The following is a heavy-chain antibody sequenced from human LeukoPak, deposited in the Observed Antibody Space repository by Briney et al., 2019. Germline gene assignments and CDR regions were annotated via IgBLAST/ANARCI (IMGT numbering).Heavy chain of an antibody. CDR2: IIPIFGTA. CDR3: ARARLDYYDSSGYYLS. V-gene: IGHV1-69*05. CDR1: GGTFSSYA. D-gene: IGHD3-22*01. Sequence: SVKVSCKASGGTFSSYAISWVRQAPGQGLEWMRRIIPIFGTANYAQKFQGRVTITTDESTSTAYMELSSLRSEDTAVYYCARARLDYYDSSGYYLSWGQGTLDTASS. J-gene: IGHJ4*02.